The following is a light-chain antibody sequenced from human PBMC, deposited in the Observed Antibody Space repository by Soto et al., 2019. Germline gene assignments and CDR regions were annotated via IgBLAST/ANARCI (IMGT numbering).Light chain of an antibody. CDR2: AAS. J-gene: IGKJ1*01. V-gene: IGKV1-39*01. Sequence: DIHMTQSPSTLSASVRDRVIITCRASQSISNHLNWYQQKPGKAPKLLIFAASSLQSGVPSRFSGSRSGPDFTLTISSLQPEDFATYYCQQSYSSPPTFGQGTKVDIK. CDR1: QSISNH. CDR3: QQSYSSPPT.